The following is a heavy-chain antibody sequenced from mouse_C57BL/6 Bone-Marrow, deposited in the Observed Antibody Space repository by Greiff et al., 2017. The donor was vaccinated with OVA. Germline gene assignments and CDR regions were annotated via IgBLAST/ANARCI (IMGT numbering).Heavy chain of an antibody. CDR1: GFSLTSYG. V-gene: IGHV2-5*01. CDR3: AKEDSYYPWFAY. D-gene: IGHD2-12*01. J-gene: IGHJ3*01. CDR2: IWRGGST. Sequence: QVQLQQSGPGLVQPSQSLSITCTVSGFSLTSYGVHWVRQSPGKGLEWLGVIWRGGSTDYNAAFMSRLSLTKDNSKSQVFFKMNSLQADDTAIYYWAKEDSYYPWFAYWGKGTLVTVSA.